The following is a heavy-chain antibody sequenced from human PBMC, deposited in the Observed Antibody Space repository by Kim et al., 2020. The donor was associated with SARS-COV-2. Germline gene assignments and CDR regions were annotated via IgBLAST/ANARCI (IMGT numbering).Heavy chain of an antibody. V-gene: IGHV3-48*03. Sequence: GGSLRLSCAASGFTFSSYEMNWVRQAPGKGLEWVSYISSSGSTIYYADSVKGRFTISRDNAKNSLYLQMNSLRAEDTAVYYCARGGTYYDLWSGYYNYYYGMDVWGQGTTVTVSS. CDR2: ISSSGSTI. D-gene: IGHD3-3*01. CDR1: GFTFSSYE. J-gene: IGHJ6*02. CDR3: ARGGTYYDLWSGYYNYYYGMDV.